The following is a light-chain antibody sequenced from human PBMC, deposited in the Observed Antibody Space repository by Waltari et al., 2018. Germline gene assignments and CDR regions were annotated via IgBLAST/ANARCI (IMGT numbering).Light chain of an antibody. CDR3: QQRYSWPLT. CDR2: DAT. V-gene: IGKV3-11*01. J-gene: IGKJ1*01. CDR1: QGIRTH. Sequence: IALTHSPAPMSLSTGDRATRSCRASQGIRTHLGWYQQKPGQAPRLVIYDATNRATGLPARFSGSGSGTDFTLTISSLEPEDFAVYFCQQRYSWPLTFGQGTKVEF.